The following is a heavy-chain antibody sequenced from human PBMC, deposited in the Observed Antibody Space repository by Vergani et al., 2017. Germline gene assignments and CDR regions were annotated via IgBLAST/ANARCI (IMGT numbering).Heavy chain of an antibody. J-gene: IGHJ5*02. CDR2: IIPILGTP. CDR3: ARVPTITMVRGVAGRFDP. CDR1: GGTFSSYS. Sequence: QVHLIQSAAEVKKPGSSVKVSCKASGGTFSSYSITWVRQAPGQGLEWMGGIIPILGTPIYAQKFQGRVTITADEFTNTAYMELNSLRSEDTAVYYCARVPTITMVRGVAGRFDPWGQGTLVSVSS. V-gene: IGHV1-69*01. D-gene: IGHD3-10*01.